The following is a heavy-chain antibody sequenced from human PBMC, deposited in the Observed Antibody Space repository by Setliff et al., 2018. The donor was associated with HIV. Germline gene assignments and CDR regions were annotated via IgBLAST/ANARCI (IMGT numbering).Heavy chain of an antibody. CDR3: TKNLYRSPWSPLDY. Sequence: PGWSLRLSCATSGFTFSYYGMHWVRQAPGKGLEWVAFIRYDDTYKYYADSVKGRFTISRDNSKNTLYLQMNSLRAEDTAVYYCTKNLYRSPWSPLDYWGQGTLVTVSS. J-gene: IGHJ4*02. V-gene: IGHV3-30*02. CDR2: IRYDDTYK. D-gene: IGHD6-19*01. CDR1: GFTFSYYG.